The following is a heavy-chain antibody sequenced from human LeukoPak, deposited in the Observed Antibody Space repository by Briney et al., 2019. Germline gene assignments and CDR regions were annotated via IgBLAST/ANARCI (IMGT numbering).Heavy chain of an antibody. CDR3: ARDVPTRGDYDY. V-gene: IGHV3-53*01. J-gene: IGHJ4*02. Sequence: GGSLRLSCAASGFTVSTNHMSWVRQAPGKGLEWVSIIYSGGSTYYADSVKGRFTISRDNAKNSLYLQMNSLRAEDTAVYYCARDVPTRGDYDYWGQGTLVTVSS. CDR1: GFTVSTNH. CDR2: IYSGGST. D-gene: IGHD3-16*01.